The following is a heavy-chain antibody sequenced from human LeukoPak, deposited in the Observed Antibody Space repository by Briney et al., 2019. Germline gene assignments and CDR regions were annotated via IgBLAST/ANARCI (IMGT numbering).Heavy chain of an antibody. Sequence: PGGSLRLSCAASGFTFSSYAMHWVRQAPGKGLEWVAGISYDGSNKYYADSVKGRFTISRDNSKNTLYLQMNSLRAEDTAVYYCARSLAGIAAAGDYYFDYWGQGTLVTVSS. J-gene: IGHJ4*02. V-gene: IGHV3-30-3*01. CDR1: GFTFSSYA. CDR3: ARSLAGIAAAGDYYFDY. D-gene: IGHD6-13*01. CDR2: ISYDGSNK.